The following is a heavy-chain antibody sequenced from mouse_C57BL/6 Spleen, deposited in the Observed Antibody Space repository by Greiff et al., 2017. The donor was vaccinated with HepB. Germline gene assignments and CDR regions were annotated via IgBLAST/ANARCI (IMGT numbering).Heavy chain of an antibody. CDR1: GYTFTSYW. V-gene: IGHV1-64*01. D-gene: IGHD1-1*01. CDR2: IHPNSGST. J-gene: IGHJ1*03. CDR3: ARIYGSSYGYIDV. Sequence: QVQLQQPGAELVKPGASVKLSCKASGYTFTSYWMHWVKQRPGQGLEWIGMIHPNSGSTNYNEKFKSKATLTVDKSSSTAYMQLSSLTSEDSAVYYCARIYGSSYGYIDVWGTGTTVTVSS.